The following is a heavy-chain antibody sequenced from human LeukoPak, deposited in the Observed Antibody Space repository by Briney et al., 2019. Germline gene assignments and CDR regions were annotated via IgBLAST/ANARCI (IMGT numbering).Heavy chain of an antibody. V-gene: IGHV4-34*01. D-gene: IGHD3-9*01. Sequence: SETLSLTCAVYGGSFSGYYWSWIRQPPGKGLEWIGSIYYSGSTYYNPSLKSRVTISVDTSKNQFSLKLSSVTAADTAVYYCARDFDILTDDAFDIWGQGTMVTVSS. J-gene: IGHJ3*02. CDR2: IYYSGST. CDR1: GGSFSGYY. CDR3: ARDFDILTDDAFDI.